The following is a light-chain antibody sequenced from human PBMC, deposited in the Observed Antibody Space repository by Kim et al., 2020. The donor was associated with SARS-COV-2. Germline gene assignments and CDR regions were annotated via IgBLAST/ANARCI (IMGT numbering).Light chain of an antibody. CDR2: DAS. CDR3: QTLET. V-gene: IGKV1-5*01. CDR1: NSLGRW. J-gene: IGKJ2*01. Sequence: PCTLDAPVGDRVTITDRASNSLGRWLSWQQRTPGRAPKRLIYDASALDSGVPSRFSGSGSVSEFALTSISMRPDDFGTCYCQTLETFGQGTKLEI.